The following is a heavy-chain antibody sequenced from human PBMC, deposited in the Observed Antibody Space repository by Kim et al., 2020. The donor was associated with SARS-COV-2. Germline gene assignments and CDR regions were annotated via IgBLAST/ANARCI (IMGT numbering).Heavy chain of an antibody. V-gene: IGHV1-3*01. Sequence: ASVKVSCKASGYTFTSYAMHWVRQAPGQRLEWMGLINAGNGNTKYSQKFQGRVTITRDTSASTAYMELSSLRSEDTAVYYCARELSVYYGSGSPLYYYYGMDVWGQGTTVTVSS. J-gene: IGHJ6*02. D-gene: IGHD3-10*01. CDR3: ARELSVYYGSGSPLYYYYGMDV. CDR1: GYTFTSYA. CDR2: INAGNGNT.